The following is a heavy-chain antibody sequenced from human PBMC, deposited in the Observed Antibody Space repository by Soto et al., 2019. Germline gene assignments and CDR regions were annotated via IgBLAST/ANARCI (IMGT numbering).Heavy chain of an antibody. J-gene: IGHJ6*03. CDR1: GFTVSSNY. CDR3: ARDGPSDFWGGYTKPYYYYYMDV. D-gene: IGHD3-3*01. CDR2: IYSGGST. Sequence: GGSLRLSCAASGFTVSSNYMSWVRQAPGKGLEWVSVIYSGGSTYYADSVKGRFTISRDNSKNTLYLQMNSLRAEDTAVEYCARDGPSDFWGGYTKPYYYYYMDVWGKGTTVTVSS. V-gene: IGHV3-66*02.